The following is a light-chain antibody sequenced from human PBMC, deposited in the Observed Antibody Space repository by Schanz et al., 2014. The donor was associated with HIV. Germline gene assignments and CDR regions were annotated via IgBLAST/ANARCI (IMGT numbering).Light chain of an antibody. CDR2: DVN. CDR1: SSDIGDDNY. Sequence: QSALTQPASVSGSPGQSITLSCAGSSSDIGDDNYVSWYQQHAGAAPKLIIYDVNERPSGVSHRFSASKSGNTAFLTISGLHAEDEADYYCNSHAGSNTFLFGGGTKLTVL. V-gene: IGLV2-14*03. J-gene: IGLJ2*01. CDR3: NSHAGSNTFL.